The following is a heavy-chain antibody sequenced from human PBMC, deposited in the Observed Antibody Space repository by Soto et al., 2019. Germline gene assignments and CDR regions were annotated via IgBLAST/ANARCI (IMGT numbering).Heavy chain of an antibody. CDR2: INGGNGNT. J-gene: IGHJ4*02. V-gene: IGHV1-3*01. Sequence: ASVKGSCKASEDTFTSYTMHWVRQAPGQRLEWMGWINGGNGNTKYSQKFQGRVTITRDTSASTDYMELSSLRSDDTAVYYCARELQALYYFDYPGQGPMVAVSP. CDR1: EDTFTSYT. CDR3: ARELQALYYFDY. D-gene: IGHD4-4*01.